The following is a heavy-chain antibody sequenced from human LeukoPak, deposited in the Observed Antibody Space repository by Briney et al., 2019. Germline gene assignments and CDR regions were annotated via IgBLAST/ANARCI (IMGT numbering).Heavy chain of an antibody. V-gene: IGHV3-23*01. D-gene: IGHD2-2*01. CDR1: GFTFRNFW. CDR2: ISGSGGTT. J-gene: IGHJ3*02. CDR3: ARDPDYQLLSRAAFDI. Sequence: QPGGSLRLSCAASGFTFRNFWMSWVRQAPGKGLEWGSGISGSGGTTYYADSVKGRFTISRDNSKNTLYLQMNSLRAEDTAIYYCARDPDYQLLSRAAFDIWGQGTMVTVSS.